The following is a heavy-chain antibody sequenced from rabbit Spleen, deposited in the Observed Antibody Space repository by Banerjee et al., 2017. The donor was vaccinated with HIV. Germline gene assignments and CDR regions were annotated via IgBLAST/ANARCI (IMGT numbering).Heavy chain of an antibody. V-gene: IGHV1S40*01. CDR2: IYTGSSAIT. CDR3: ARDTSSSFSSYGMDL. J-gene: IGHJ6*01. D-gene: IGHD1-1*01. Sequence: QSLEESGGGLVKPGASLTLTCTASGFPFSSGYDMCWVRQAPGKGLEWIGTIYTGSSAITWYATWAKGRFTISKTSSTTVTLQMTSLTAADTATYFCARDTSSSFSSYGMDLWGQGTLVTVS. CDR1: GFPFSSGYD.